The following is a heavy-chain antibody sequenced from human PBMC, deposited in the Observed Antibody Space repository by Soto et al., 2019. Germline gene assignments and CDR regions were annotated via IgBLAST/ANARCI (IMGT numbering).Heavy chain of an antibody. Sequence: PGGSLKISCKSSGYSLATYWITWARQMPGKGLEWMGRIDPSDSYINYSPSYQGRVTISSDKSRKTAYLQWSSLEASDTAMYYCSRLGDCSGCSCFSRYYYHGMDVWGQGTTVTVSS. CDR2: IDPSDSYI. CDR3: SRLGDCSGCSCFSRYYYHGMDV. V-gene: IGHV5-10-1*01. J-gene: IGHJ6*02. D-gene: IGHD2-15*01. CDR1: GYSLATYW.